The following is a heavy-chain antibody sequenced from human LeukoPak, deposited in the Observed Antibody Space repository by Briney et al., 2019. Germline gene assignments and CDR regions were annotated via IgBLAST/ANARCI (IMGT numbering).Heavy chain of an antibody. CDR3: AKADYYGSGSYFLQPLDY. J-gene: IGHJ4*02. CDR2: ISGSGGST. V-gene: IGHV3-23*01. Sequence: GGSLRLSCAASGFTFSSYAMSWVRQAPGKGLEWVSAISGSGGSTYYADSVKGRFTISRDNSKNTLYLQMNSLRAEDTAVYYCAKADYYGSGSYFLQPLDYWGQGTLVTVSS. CDR1: GFTFSSYA. D-gene: IGHD3-10*01.